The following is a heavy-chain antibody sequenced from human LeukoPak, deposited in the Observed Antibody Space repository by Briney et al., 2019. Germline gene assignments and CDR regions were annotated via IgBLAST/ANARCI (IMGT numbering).Heavy chain of an antibody. V-gene: IGHV3-23*01. CDR2: ITGSGGST. CDR1: GFTFSSFA. J-gene: IGHJ3*02. Sequence: GGSLRLPCAASGFTFSSFAMSWVRQAPGKGLEWVSDITGSGGSTYYADSVKGRFTISRDNSKSTLYLQMNSLRAEDTAVYYCAKGAYTPLVISFDIWGQGTMVTVSS. D-gene: IGHD5-18*01. CDR3: AKGAYTPLVISFDI.